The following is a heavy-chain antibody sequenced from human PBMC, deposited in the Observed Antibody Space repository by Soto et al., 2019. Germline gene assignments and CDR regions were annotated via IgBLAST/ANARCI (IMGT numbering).Heavy chain of an antibody. CDR1: GYSISSGYY. CDR3: ARDPDGDYEGYFEY. J-gene: IGHJ4*02. Sequence: SETLSLTCAVSGYSISSGYYWGWIRQPPGKGLEWIGSIYHSGSTYYNPSLKSRVTISVDTSKNQFSLKLSSVTAADTAVYYCARDPDGDYEGYFEYWGQGTLVTVSS. V-gene: IGHV4-38-2*02. CDR2: IYHSGST. D-gene: IGHD4-17*01.